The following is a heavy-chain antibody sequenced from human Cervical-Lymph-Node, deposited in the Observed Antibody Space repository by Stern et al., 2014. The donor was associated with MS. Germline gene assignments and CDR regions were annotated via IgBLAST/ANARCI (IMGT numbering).Heavy chain of an antibody. Sequence: VQLVESGPGLVKPSETLSLTCTISGDSISSYYWHWIRQSPGKGLEWIGYIYYSGSTNYNPSLKSRVTISVDMSKNQFSLQLTSVTAADTAVYFCARWDRVMVRPNFYYYGMDVWGQGTTVIVSS. CDR3: ARWDRVMVRPNFYYYGMDV. D-gene: IGHD5-18*01. CDR1: GDSISSYY. CDR2: IYYSGST. J-gene: IGHJ6*02. V-gene: IGHV4-59*01.